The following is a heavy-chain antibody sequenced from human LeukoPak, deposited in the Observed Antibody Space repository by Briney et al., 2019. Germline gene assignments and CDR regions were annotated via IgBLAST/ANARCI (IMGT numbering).Heavy chain of an antibody. Sequence: PGGSLRLSCAASGFTFNTYWMHLVRQAPGKGLVWVSRINSDGSSTAYADSVKGRFTFSRDNAKNTLYLQMNSLRAEDTAVYYCARDLRGSGSLDYWGQGTLVTVSS. CDR1: GFTFNTYW. V-gene: IGHV3-74*01. CDR3: ARDLRGSGSLDY. J-gene: IGHJ4*02. CDR2: INSDGSST. D-gene: IGHD3-10*01.